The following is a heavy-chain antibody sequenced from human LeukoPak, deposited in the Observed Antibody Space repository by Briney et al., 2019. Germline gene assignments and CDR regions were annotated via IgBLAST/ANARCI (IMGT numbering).Heavy chain of an antibody. Sequence: GGSLRLSCAASGFTFSTYIMHWVRQAPGKGLEWVAVISDDGNNKYYADSVKGRFTISRDNSKNTLYLQMNSLRAEDTAVYYCAKDGAAEGPFDYWGQGTLVTVSS. CDR3: AKDGAAEGPFDY. V-gene: IGHV3-30*18. J-gene: IGHJ4*02. CDR2: ISDDGNNK. CDR1: GFTFSTYI. D-gene: IGHD6-13*01.